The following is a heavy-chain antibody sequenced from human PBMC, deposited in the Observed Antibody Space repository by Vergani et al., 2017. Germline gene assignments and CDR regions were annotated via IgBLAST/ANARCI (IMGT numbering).Heavy chain of an antibody. CDR3: AKEGGGYCSGGTCYPEY. V-gene: IGHV3-30*02. J-gene: IGHJ4*02. Sequence: VQLAESGGGLVQPGQSLRLSCTASGFTTGDYVMSWFRQAPGKGLEWVASIRSDESRRYYGDSMEGPFTISRDNSKNTLYLQMKSLRPEDTAVYYCAKEGGGYCSGGTCYPEYWGQGTLVIGSS. CDR2: IRSDESRR. CDR1: GFTTGDYV. D-gene: IGHD2-15*01.